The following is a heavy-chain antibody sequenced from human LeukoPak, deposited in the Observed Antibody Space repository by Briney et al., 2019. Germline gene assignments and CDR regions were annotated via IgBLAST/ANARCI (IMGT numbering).Heavy chain of an antibody. Sequence: SETLSLTCTVSGGSISSSNSYWGWIRQPPGKVLEWIGSIYYSGSTYYNPSLKSRVTISVDTSKNQFSLKLSPVTAADTAVYYCARTLGGAPLNWFDPWGQGTLVTVSS. CDR3: ARTLGGAPLNWFDP. J-gene: IGHJ5*02. D-gene: IGHD1-26*01. CDR2: IYYSGST. V-gene: IGHV4-39*01. CDR1: GGSISSSNSY.